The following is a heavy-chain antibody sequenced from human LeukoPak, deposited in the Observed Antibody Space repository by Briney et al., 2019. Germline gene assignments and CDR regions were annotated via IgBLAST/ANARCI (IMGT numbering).Heavy chain of an antibody. CDR1: GFGFSDYY. J-gene: IGHJ5*02. V-gene: IGHV3-11*01. Sequence: KPGGSLRLSCAATGFGFSDYYMSWIRQAPGKGLEWVAYISSTGNSIFYADSVKGRFTISRDHAKNSLSLQLNSLRAEDTAVYYCAKGGIRYGYWFDHWGQGTLVTVST. D-gene: IGHD3-10*01. CDR3: AKGGIRYGYWFDH. CDR2: ISSTGNSI.